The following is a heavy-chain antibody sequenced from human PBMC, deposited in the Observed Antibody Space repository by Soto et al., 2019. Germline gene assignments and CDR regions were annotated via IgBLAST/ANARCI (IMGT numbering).Heavy chain of an antibody. D-gene: IGHD3-3*01. CDR2: IVPNVGTV. Sequence: QMQLVQSGAEVKKPGSSVKVSCKASGGTLSSFINYPINWVRQAPGQGLEWMGGIVPNVGTVNYAQKFQGRVTITADKSTGTAYMELSSLRSEDTALYYCARRDTSGFLRYFDNWGQGTLVT. J-gene: IGHJ4*02. CDR1: GGTLSSFINYP. CDR3: ARRDTSGFLRYFDN. V-gene: IGHV1-69*06.